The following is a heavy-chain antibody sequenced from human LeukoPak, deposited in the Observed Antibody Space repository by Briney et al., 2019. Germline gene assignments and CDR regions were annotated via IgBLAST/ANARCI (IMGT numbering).Heavy chain of an antibody. CDR3: ARGPRITIFGVVMANDAFDI. Sequence: ASVKVSCKASGYTFTGYYMHWVRQAPGQGLEWMGWINPKSGGTVYAQKFQGRVAMTRDTSSSTAYMELSRLRFDDTVVYYCARGPRITIFGVVMANDAFDIWGQGTMVTVSS. V-gene: IGHV1-2*02. D-gene: IGHD3-3*01. CDR1: GYTFTGYY. J-gene: IGHJ3*02. CDR2: INPKSGGT.